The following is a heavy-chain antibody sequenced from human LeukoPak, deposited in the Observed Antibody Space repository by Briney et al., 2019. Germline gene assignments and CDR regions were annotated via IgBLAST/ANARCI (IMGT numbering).Heavy chain of an antibody. CDR3: ARRGGSGYYPPYWYFDL. V-gene: IGHV4-39*01. CDR2: IYYSGST. D-gene: IGHD3-22*01. CDR1: GGSISSSSYY. J-gene: IGHJ2*01. Sequence: PSETLSLTCTVSGGSISSSSYYWGWICQPPGKGLEWIGSIYYSGSTYYNPSLKSRVTISVDTSKNQFSLKLSSVTAADTAVYYCARRGGSGYYPPYWYFDLWGRGTLVTVSS.